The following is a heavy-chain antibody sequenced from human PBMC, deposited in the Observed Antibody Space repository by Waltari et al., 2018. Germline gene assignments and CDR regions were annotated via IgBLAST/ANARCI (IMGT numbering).Heavy chain of an antibody. CDR3: ARSLVRGYFDY. Sequence: QVQLVESGGGVVQPGRSLRLSCAASGFPFSSYAMHWVRQAPGKGLEWVAVISYDGSNKYYADSVKGRFTISREHSKNTLYLQMNSLRTEDTAVYYCARSLVRGYFDYWGQGTLVTVSS. CDR1: GFPFSSYA. V-gene: IGHV3-30-3*01. CDR2: ISYDGSNK. D-gene: IGHD1-26*01. J-gene: IGHJ4*02.